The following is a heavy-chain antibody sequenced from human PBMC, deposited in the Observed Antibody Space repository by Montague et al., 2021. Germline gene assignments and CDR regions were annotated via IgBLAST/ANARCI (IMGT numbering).Heavy chain of an antibody. J-gene: IGHJ5*02. CDR2: ITSGGST. Sequence: SLRLSCAASGFPFSSHAMSWVRQAPGKGLKWVSSITSGGSTYYADSVTGRFTISRDSSKNTLYLQMNSLRAEDTAVYYCTKDQDDYGDYVDWVDTWGQGTLVTVSS. D-gene: IGHD4-17*01. CDR3: TKDQDDYGDYVDWVDT. CDR1: GFPFSSHA. V-gene: IGHV3-23*01.